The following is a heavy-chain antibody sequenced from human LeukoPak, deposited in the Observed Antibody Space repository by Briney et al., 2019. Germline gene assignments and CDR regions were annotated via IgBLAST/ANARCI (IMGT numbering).Heavy chain of an antibody. CDR1: GGSISSSSYY. CDR3: ARDKRDFYDSSRYYQNDAFDI. CDR2: IYYSGST. J-gene: IGHJ3*02. D-gene: IGHD3-22*01. V-gene: IGHV4-39*07. Sequence: SETLSLTCTVSGGSISSSSYYWGWIRQPPGKGLEWIGSIYYSGSTYYNPSLKSRVTMSVDTSKNQFSLKLTSVTAADTAVYYCARDKRDFYDSSRYYQNDAFDIWGQGTMVTVSS.